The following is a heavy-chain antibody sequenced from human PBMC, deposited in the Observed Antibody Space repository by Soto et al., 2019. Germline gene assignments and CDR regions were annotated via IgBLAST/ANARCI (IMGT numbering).Heavy chain of an antibody. CDR1: GASISSYY. D-gene: IGHD4-17*01. V-gene: IGHV4-59*01. CDR3: SYGDSPGPIDH. J-gene: IGHJ4*02. CDR2: IHNGERT. Sequence: PSETLSLTCSVSGASISSYYWSWFRQAPGKGLEYIGYIHNGERTNYNPSLESRVTISADTSKNQFSLRLSSVTAAGTAMYYCSYGDSPGPIDHWGQGTLVTVSS.